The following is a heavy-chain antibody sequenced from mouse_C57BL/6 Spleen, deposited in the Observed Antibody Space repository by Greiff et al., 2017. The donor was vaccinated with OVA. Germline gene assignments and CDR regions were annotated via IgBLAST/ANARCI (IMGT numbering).Heavy chain of an antibody. D-gene: IGHD1-1*01. Sequence: VQLQQSVAELVRPGASVKLSCTASGSTIKNTYMHWVKQRPEQGLEWIGRIDPANGNTKYAPKFQGKATITADTSSNTAYLQLSSLPSEDTAIDYCACPYYCGSSWGYFDVWGTGTTVTVSS. CDR3: ACPYYCGSSWGYFDV. J-gene: IGHJ1*03. CDR1: GSTIKNTY. CDR2: IDPANGNT. V-gene: IGHV14-3*01.